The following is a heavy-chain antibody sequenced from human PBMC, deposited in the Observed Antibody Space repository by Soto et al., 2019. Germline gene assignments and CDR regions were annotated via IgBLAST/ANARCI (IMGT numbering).Heavy chain of an antibody. CDR2: IIPIFGTA. CDR1: GGTFSSSA. V-gene: IGHV1-69*13. J-gene: IGHJ6*01. CDR3: AKHGGRVPHVVATSVDYYSHYGM. Sequence: SLTVSCGASGGTFSSSAISWVRQAPGQGLEWMGGIIPIFGTANYAQKFQGGVTITADESTSTAYMELSSLRSEDTAVYYCAKHGGRVPHVVATSVDYYSHYGM. D-gene: IGHD5-12*01.